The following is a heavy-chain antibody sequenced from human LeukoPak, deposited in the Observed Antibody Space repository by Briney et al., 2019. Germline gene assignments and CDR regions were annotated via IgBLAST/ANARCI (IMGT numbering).Heavy chain of an antibody. Sequence: GRSLRLSCAASGFTFDDYAMNWVRQAPGKGLEWVSGISWNSGSIGYADSVKGRFTISRDNAKNSLYLQMNSLRAEDTALYYCAKDTGVYCSSTSCFRYFDYWGQGTLVTVSS. CDR2: ISWNSGSI. CDR1: GFTFDDYA. J-gene: IGHJ4*02. CDR3: AKDTGVYCSSTSCFRYFDY. D-gene: IGHD2-2*01. V-gene: IGHV3-9*01.